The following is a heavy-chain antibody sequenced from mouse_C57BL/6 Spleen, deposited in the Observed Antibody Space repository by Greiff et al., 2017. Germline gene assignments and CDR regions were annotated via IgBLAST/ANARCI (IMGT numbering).Heavy chain of an antibody. J-gene: IGHJ3*01. V-gene: IGHV1-74*01. CDR3: ALDPLEG. CDR1: GYTFTSYW. Sequence: QVQLQQPGAELVKPGASVKVSCKASGYTFTSYWMHWVKQRPGQGLEWIGRIHPSNGDTNYNEKFQGKATLTVDKSSSTAYMQLSSLPSEDSAVXYCALDPLEGWGQGTLVTVSA. CDR2: IHPSNGDT.